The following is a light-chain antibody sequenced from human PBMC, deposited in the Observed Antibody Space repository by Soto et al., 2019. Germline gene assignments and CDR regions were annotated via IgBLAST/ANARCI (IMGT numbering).Light chain of an antibody. CDR1: SSNIGAGFD. J-gene: IGLJ2*01. V-gene: IGLV1-40*01. CDR3: QSYDSSLSGVV. Sequence: QSVLTQPPSVSGAPGQRVTISCTGSSSNIGAGFDVHWYQQLPGTAPKLLIYVNSNRPSGVPDRFSGSKSGTSASLAITGLQPEDEADYYCQSYDSSLSGVVFGGGTKVTVL. CDR2: VNS.